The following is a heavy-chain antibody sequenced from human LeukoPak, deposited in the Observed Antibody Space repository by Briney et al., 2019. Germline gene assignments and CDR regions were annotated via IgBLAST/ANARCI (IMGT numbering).Heavy chain of an antibody. CDR2: VSAYNGNT. CDR3: ARDGPSHGYCTNGVCYGC. CDR1: GYTFTSSG. V-gene: IGHV1-18*01. D-gene: IGHD2-8*01. Sequence: GASGKVSCNASGYTFTSSGISWVGQAPGQGLEWRGWVSAYNGNTNYAQNRQCRVTMTTDTSTSTAYVEVRSLRSDDTAVYYCARDGPSHGYCTNGVCYGCWGQGTLVTVSS. J-gene: IGHJ4*02.